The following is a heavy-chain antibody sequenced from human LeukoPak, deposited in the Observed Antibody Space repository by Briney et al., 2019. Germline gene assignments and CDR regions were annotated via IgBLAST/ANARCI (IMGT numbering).Heavy chain of an antibody. CDR2: ISSSSSYI. CDR1: RFTFSSYS. CDR3: ARIAGAGGTNNWFDP. D-gene: IGHD1-26*01. J-gene: IGHJ5*02. V-gene: IGHV3-21*01. Sequence: GGSLRLSCAASRFTFSSYSMNWVRQAPGKGLEWVSSISSSSSYIYYADSVKGRFTISRDNAKNSLYLQMNSLRAEDTAVYYCARIAGAGGTNNWFDPWGQGTLVTVSS.